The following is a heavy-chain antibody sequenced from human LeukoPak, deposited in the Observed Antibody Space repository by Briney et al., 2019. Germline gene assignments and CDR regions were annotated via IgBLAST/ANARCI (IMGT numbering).Heavy chain of an antibody. J-gene: IGHJ6*03. CDR3: ARKGIGSSRYQNMDV. CDR2: ISIVGGRT. Sequence: AGSLTLSCPASGFTFSSYAMSWVRQPPGKGPEWVATISIVGGRTYYTDSVKGRFTVSRDTSKNTLYLQMNSLRAEDTAVYYCARKGIGSSRYQNMDVWGKGTTVTVSS. CDR1: GFTFSSYA. V-gene: IGHV3-23*01. D-gene: IGHD6-25*01.